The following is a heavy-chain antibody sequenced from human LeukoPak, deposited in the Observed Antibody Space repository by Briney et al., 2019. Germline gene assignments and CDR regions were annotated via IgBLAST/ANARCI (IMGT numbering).Heavy chain of an antibody. CDR3: ARTRDIVVVPAAIEPGYYYYYMDV. CDR2: IIPIFGTA. V-gene: IGHV1-69*13. D-gene: IGHD2-2*02. CDR1: GGTFSSYA. Sequence: SVKVSCKASGGTFSSYAISWVRQAPGQGLEWMGGIIPIFGTANYAQKFQGRVTITADESTSTAYMELSSLRSEDTAVYYCARTRDIVVVPAAIEPGYYYYYMDVWGKGTTVTVSS. J-gene: IGHJ6*03.